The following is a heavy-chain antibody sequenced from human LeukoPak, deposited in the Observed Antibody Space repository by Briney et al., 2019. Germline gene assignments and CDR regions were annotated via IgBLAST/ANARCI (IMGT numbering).Heavy chain of an antibody. D-gene: IGHD1-1*01. Sequence: PSETLSLTCTVSGGSVSSGSYYWSWIRQPPGKGLEWIGEINHSGSTNYNPSLKSRVTISVDTSKNQFSLKLSSVTAADTAVYYCARDLRRYIDYWGQGTLVTVSS. J-gene: IGHJ4*02. CDR2: INHSGST. CDR1: GGSVSSGSYY. V-gene: IGHV4-39*07. CDR3: ARDLRRYIDY.